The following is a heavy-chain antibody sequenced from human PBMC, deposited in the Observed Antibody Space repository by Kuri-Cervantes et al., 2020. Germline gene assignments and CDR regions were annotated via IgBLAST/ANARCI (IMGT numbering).Heavy chain of an antibody. V-gene: IGHV3-21*04. CDR3: AKMSYYYGSSPWLIDS. CDR1: GFTFSSYS. D-gene: IGHD3-10*01. Sequence: LSLTCAASGFTFSSYSMNWVRQAPGKGLEWVSSISSSSSYIYYADSVRGRVTISRDNSKNTLSLQLDSLRAEDTALYYCAKMSYYYGSSPWLIDSWGQGALVTVSS. J-gene: IGHJ4*02. CDR2: ISSSSSYI.